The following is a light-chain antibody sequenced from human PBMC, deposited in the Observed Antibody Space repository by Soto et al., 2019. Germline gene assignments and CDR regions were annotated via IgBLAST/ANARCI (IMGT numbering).Light chain of an antibody. CDR1: RSDIGGYNY. J-gene: IGLJ2*01. Sequence: QSVLTQPASVSGSPGQSITISCTGTRSDIGGYNYVSWYQQHASKAPKLIIYEVSNRPSGVSNRFSGSKSGSAASLTISGLQAEDEADYYCSSYTSRSTLVFGGGTKVTVL. CDR3: SSYTSRSTLV. CDR2: EVS. V-gene: IGLV2-14*01.